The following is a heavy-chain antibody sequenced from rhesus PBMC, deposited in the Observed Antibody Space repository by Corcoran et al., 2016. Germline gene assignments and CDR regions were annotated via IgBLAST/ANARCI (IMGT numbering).Heavy chain of an antibody. CDR2: TNPSNGYT. D-gene: IGHD6-31*01. V-gene: IGHV1S2*01. Sequence: QVQLVQSGAEVKKPGSSVKVSCKASGYTFTDYYMHWARQAPGQVLEWLGWTNPSNGYTGYAQKFQGRVTMTRDTSTNTAYMELNSLSSEDTAVYYCARDLWRLGGFFDYWGQGVLVTVSS. CDR1: GYTFTDYY. J-gene: IGHJ4*01. CDR3: ARDLWRLGGFFDY.